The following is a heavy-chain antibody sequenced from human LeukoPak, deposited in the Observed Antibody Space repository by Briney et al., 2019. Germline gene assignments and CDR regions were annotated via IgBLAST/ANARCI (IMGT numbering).Heavy chain of an antibody. CDR2: IYYSGST. D-gene: IGHD7-27*01. J-gene: IGHJ3*02. V-gene: IGHV4-59*01. CDR1: GVSISSYY. Sequence: TSETLSLTCTGSGVSISSYYWSWIRQPPGKGLEWIGYIYYSGSTNYNPSLKSRVTISVDTSKNQFSLKLSSVTAADTAVYYCARASGAGDIWGQGTMVTVSS. CDR3: ARASGAGDI.